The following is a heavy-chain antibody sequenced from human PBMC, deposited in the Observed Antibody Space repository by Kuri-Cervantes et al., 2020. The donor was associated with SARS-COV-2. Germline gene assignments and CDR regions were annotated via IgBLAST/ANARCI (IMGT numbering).Heavy chain of an antibody. D-gene: IGHD6-6*01. CDR1: RYTFTYYY. J-gene: IGHJ5*02. V-gene: IGHV1-69*08. CDR3: ARDLIAARPEVFDP. Sequence: SVKVSCKASRYTFTYYYIHWVRQAPGQGLEWMGRIIPILGTANYAQKFQGRVTITADKSTSTAYMELSSLRSEDTAVYYCARDLIAARPEVFDPWGQGTLVAVSS. CDR2: IIPILGTA.